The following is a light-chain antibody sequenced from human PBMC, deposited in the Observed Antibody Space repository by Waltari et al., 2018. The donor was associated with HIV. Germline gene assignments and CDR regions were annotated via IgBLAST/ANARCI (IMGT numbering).Light chain of an antibody. CDR1: QSLLHTSGYRY. V-gene: IGKV2-28*01. J-gene: IGKJ2*01. Sequence: DILMTQSPLSLSVSPGEPASISCSSSQSLLHTSGYRYLDWYLQKPGQSPQLLMYLTSSRASGVPDRFSGSGSGTNFTLKISRVETDDLGVYYCIQALQTPYTFGQGTKLEIK. CDR3: IQALQTPYT. CDR2: LTS.